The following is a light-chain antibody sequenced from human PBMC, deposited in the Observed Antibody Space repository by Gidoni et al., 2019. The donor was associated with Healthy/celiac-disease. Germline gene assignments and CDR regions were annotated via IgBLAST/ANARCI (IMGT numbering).Light chain of an antibody. Sequence: SVMTQSPDSLAVSLGERATINCKSSQSVLYSSNDKNYLSWYQQKPGQPPKLLIYWASTRDSGVPDRFSGSGSGTDFTLTISSLQSEDVAVYYCQQYYSSPPTFGQGTKVEIK. V-gene: IGKV4-1*01. CDR1: QSVLYSSNDKNY. CDR3: QQYYSSPPT. J-gene: IGKJ1*01. CDR2: WAS.